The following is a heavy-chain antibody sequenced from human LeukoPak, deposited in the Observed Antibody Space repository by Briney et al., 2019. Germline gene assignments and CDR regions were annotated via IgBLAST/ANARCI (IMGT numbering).Heavy chain of an antibody. CDR3: ARGAITGYSSSWYDY. J-gene: IGHJ4*02. D-gene: IGHD6-13*01. V-gene: IGHV4-61*02. Sequence: PSETLSLTCTVSGDSISSGDYYWSWIRQPAGKGLEWIGRIYTSGSTNYNPSLKSRVTMSVDTSKTQFSLKLSSVTAADTAVYYCARGAITGYSSSWYDYWGQGTLVTVSS. CDR1: GDSISSGDYY. CDR2: IYTSGST.